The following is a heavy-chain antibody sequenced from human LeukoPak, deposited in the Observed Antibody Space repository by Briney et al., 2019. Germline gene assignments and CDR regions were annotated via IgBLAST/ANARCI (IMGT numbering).Heavy chain of an antibody. CDR2: IKQGGIGK. CDR1: GFXFSSYW. Sequence: PGGSLRLSCAASGFXFSSYWISWVRQAPGKGLEWVANIKQGGIGKHYVDSVKGRFTISRDDTKNSLYLQMNSLRAEDTAVYFCARDYGNYGEQYFDYWGQGTLVTVSS. V-gene: IGHV3-7*05. J-gene: IGHJ4*02. CDR3: ARDYGNYGEQYFDY. D-gene: IGHD4-17*01.